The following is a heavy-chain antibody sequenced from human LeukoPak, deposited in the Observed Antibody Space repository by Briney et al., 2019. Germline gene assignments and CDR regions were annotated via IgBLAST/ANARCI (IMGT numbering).Heavy chain of an antibody. CDR1: GFTFSSYG. CDR3: AKDGYCSSTSCYRGAFDI. V-gene: IGHV3-30*02. D-gene: IGHD2-2*02. CDR2: IRYDGSNK. J-gene: IGHJ3*02. Sequence: GGSLRLSCAASGFTFSSYGMHWVRQAPGKGLEWVAFIRYDGSNKYYADSVKGRFTISRDNSKNTLYLQMNSLRAEDTAVYYCAKDGYCSSTSCYRGAFDIWGQGTMVTVSS.